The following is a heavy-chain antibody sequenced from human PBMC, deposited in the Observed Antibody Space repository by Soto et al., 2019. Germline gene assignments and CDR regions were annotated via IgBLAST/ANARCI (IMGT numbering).Heavy chain of an antibody. CDR2: IYYSGIS. V-gene: IGHV4-31*03. J-gene: IGHJ6*02. CDR1: GGSTSSGGFY. CDR3: ERNGYTYGMDV. D-gene: IGHD5-18*01. Sequence: SETLSLTCTVSGGSTSSGGFYWSWIRQHPGKGLEWTGYIYYSGISYYNPSLKSRVSISLDTSRNQFSTTLNSVTAADTAVYYCERNGYTYGMDVWGQGATVPVSS.